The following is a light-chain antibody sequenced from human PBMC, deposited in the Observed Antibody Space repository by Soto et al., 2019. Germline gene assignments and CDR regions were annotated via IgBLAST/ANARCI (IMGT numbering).Light chain of an antibody. CDR3: QQYHSSPLT. CDR1: QSVLSSSNNKNY. J-gene: IGKJ4*01. V-gene: IGKV4-1*01. CDR2: WAS. Sequence: DIVMTQSPDSLAVSLGERATINCKSSQSVLSSSNNKNYLAWYQQKPGQPPKLFIYWASTRVSGVPDRFSGSGSGTDFALTISSLQAEDVALYYCQQYHSSPLTFGGGTKVEIK.